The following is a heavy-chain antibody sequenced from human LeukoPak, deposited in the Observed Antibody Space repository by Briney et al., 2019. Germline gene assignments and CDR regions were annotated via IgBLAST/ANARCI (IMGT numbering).Heavy chain of an antibody. CDR1: GFTFSSYW. V-gene: IGHV3-7*01. Sequence: QPGGSLRLSCAASGFTFSSYWMSWVRQAPGKGLEWVANIKQDGSEKYYVDSVKGRFTISRDNAKNSLYLQMNSLRAEDTAVYYCARSGPAKRLWFDPWGQGTLVTVSS. D-gene: IGHD3-10*01. CDR3: ARSGPAKRLWFDP. J-gene: IGHJ5*02. CDR2: IKQDGSEK.